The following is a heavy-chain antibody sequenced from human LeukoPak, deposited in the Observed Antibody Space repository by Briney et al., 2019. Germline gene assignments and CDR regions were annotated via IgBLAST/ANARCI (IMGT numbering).Heavy chain of an antibody. CDR3: ARNNIVVVPAAMSPSYYYGMDV. CDR1: GYTFTSYD. CDR2: MNPNSANT. D-gene: IGHD2-2*01. Sequence: ASVKVSCKASGYTFTSYDINWVRQATGQGLEWMGWMNPNSANTGYAQKFQGRVTMTRNTSISTAYMELSSLRSKDTAAYYCARNNIVVVPAAMSPSYYYGMDVWGQGTTVTVSS. J-gene: IGHJ6*02. V-gene: IGHV1-8*01.